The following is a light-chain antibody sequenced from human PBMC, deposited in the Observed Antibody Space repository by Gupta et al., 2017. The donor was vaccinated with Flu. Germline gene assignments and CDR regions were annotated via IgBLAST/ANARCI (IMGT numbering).Light chain of an antibody. CDR3: SSYAGTNNLV. Sequence: SVTISCTGSSSDVGGYSFVSWYHQHSGKAPKLMIYDVSKRPSGVPVRFSGSRSGNTASLTVSGLQAEDEADYYCSSYAGTNNLVFGGGTRLTVL. CDR1: SSDVGGYSF. J-gene: IGLJ2*01. CDR2: DVS. V-gene: IGLV2-8*01.